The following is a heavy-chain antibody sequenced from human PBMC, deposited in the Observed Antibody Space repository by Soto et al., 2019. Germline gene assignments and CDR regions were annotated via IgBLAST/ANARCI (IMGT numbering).Heavy chain of an antibody. D-gene: IGHD3-9*01. V-gene: IGHV3-9*01. Sequence: EVQLVESGGDLVQPGRSLRLSCAASGFTFDEYAMHWVRQAPGKGLEWVSGISWNSGNKGYADSVKGRFTISRDNAKNFLYLEMNSLRAEDTALYYCAKEAGLARFFDWLSNGLDVWGQGTAVTVS. CDR3: AKEAGLARFFDWLSNGLDV. J-gene: IGHJ6*02. CDR1: GFTFDEYA. CDR2: ISWNSGNK.